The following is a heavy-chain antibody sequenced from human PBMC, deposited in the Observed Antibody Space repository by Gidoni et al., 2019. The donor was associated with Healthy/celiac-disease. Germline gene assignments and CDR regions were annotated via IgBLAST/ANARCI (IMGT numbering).Heavy chain of an antibody. CDR2: ISSSSSYI. D-gene: IGHD2-2*01. CDR1: GFTFSSYS. J-gene: IGHJ4*02. CDR3: AREGRWGVVPAAIGY. Sequence: EVQLVESGGGLVKPGGSLRLSCAASGFTFSSYSMNWVRQAPGKGLEWVSSISSSSSYIYYADSVKCRFTISRDNAKNSLYLQMNSLRAEDTAVYYCAREGRWGVVPAAIGYWGQGTLVTVSS. V-gene: IGHV3-21*01.